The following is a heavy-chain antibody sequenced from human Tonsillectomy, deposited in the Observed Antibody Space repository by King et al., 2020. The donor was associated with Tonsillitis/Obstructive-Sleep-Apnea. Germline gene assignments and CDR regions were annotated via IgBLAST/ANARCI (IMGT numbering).Heavy chain of an antibody. CDR2: IYWDDDK. D-gene: IGHD1-7*01. Sequence: ITLKESGPTLVKPTQTLTLTCTFSGFSLSTSGVGVGWIRQPPGKALEWLALIYWDDDKRYSPSLRSRVTITKDTSKNQVVLTMTNMDPVDTATYYCAKGLEELHRGGWFDPWGQGTLVTVSS. J-gene: IGHJ5*02. CDR1: GFSLSTSGVG. V-gene: IGHV2-5*02. CDR3: AKGLEELHRGGWFDP.